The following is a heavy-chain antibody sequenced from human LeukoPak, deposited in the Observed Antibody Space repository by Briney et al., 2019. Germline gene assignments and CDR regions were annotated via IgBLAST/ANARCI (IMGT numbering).Heavy chain of an antibody. CDR1: GGSISSSSYY. Sequence: SETLSLTCTVSGGSISSSSYYWGWIRQPPGKGLEWIGSIYYSGSTYYNPSLKSRVTISVDTSKNQFSLKLSSVTAADTAVYYCARHGCSGGSCYLYYYYGMDVWGQGTTVTVSS. V-gene: IGHV4-39*01. CDR2: IYYSGST. J-gene: IGHJ6*02. CDR3: ARHGCSGGSCYLYYYYGMDV. D-gene: IGHD2-15*01.